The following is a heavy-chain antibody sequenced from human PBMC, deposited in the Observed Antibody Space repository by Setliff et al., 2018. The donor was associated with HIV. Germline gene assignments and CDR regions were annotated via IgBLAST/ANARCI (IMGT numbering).Heavy chain of an antibody. V-gene: IGHV1-46*01. CDR1: GYSFTNYY. CDR3: VRGMTSYDSSGYSIPYYFDY. CDR2: INPSGGGT. D-gene: IGHD3-22*01. J-gene: IGHJ4*01. Sequence: ASVKVSCKASGYSFTNYYMNWVRQAPGQGLEWMGIINPSGGGTTYAQKFQGRVTMTRDTSTDTLYMDLSSLTSEDTAVYYCVRGMTSYDSSGYSIPYYFDYWG.